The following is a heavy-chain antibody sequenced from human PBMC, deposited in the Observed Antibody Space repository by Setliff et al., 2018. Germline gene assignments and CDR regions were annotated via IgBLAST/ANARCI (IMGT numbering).Heavy chain of an antibody. CDR2: IYSSGST. J-gene: IGHJ4*02. D-gene: IGHD3-22*01. Sequence: SETLSLTCTVSGGCISSGDYYWSWIRQPPGKGLEWIGYIYSSGSTYYNPSLKSRVSISVDTSKNQFSLKLSSVTAADTAVYYCARESRYYYDNLGTLDYWGQGTLVTVSS. CDR1: GGCISSGDYY. CDR3: ARESRYYYDNLGTLDY. V-gene: IGHV4-30-4*08.